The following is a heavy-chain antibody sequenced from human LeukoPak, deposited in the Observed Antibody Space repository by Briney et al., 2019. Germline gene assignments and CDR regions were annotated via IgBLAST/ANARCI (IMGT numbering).Heavy chain of an antibody. J-gene: IGHJ6*02. V-gene: IGHV3-53*05. D-gene: IGHD1-1*01. Sequence: PGGSLRLSCTASGFSVSSNYMSWVRQAPGKGLEWICMINSDGYTYYADSMRGRFIISRDNSKNTVYVQMNSLKAEDTAVYYCAKDGGSYNWNDYGMDVWGQGTTVTVSS. CDR3: AKDGGSYNWNDYGMDV. CDR2: INSDGYT. CDR1: GFSVSSNY.